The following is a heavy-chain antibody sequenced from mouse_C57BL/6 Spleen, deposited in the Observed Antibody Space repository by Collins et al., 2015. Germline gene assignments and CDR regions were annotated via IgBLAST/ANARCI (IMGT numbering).Heavy chain of an antibody. CDR1: GYTFTDYY. J-gene: IGHJ1*03. D-gene: IGHD1-1*01. CDR3: ARDNYGSSWYFGV. CDR2: INPNNGGS. V-gene: IGHV1-26*01. Sequence: EVQLQQSGPVLVKPGASVKISCQASGYTFTDYYMNWVKQSHGKSLEWIGDINPNNGGSSYNQKFKGKATLTVDKSSSSAYMELRSLTSEDSAVYYCARDNYGSSWYFGVWATGTTVTVSS.